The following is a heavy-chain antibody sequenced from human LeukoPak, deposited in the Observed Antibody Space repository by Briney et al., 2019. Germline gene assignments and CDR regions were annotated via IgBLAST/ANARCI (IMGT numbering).Heavy chain of an antibody. CDR3: ARYTRGGYYFDY. Sequence: ASVKVSCKASGYTFTSYGISWVRQAPGQGLEWMGWISAYNSNTNYAQKLQGRVTMTTDTSTSTAYMELRSLRSDDTAVYYCARYTRGGYYFDYWGQGTLVTVSS. CDR2: ISAYNSNT. V-gene: IGHV1-18*01. CDR1: GYTFTSYG. D-gene: IGHD3-10*01. J-gene: IGHJ4*02.